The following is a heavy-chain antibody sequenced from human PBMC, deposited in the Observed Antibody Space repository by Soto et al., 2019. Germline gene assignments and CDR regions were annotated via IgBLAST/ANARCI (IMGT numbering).Heavy chain of an antibody. CDR1: GASNSSGGYY. D-gene: IGHD5-12*01. J-gene: IGHJ4*02. CDR2: IYYSGST. V-gene: IGHV4-31*11. CDR3: ARGRDGSFFDR. Sequence: ASETLSLTCVVSGASNSSGGYYWSWIRQHPGKGLEWIGYIYYSGSTFYNPSLKSRTTMSVDTSKNQFSLKLRSVTAADTAVYFCARGRDGSFFDRWGQGTLVTVSS.